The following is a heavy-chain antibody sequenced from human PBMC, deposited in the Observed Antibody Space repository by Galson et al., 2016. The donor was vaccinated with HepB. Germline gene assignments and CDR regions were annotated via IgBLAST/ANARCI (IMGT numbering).Heavy chain of an antibody. Sequence: ETLSLTCTVPGGSISSYYWSWIRQPPGRGLEWIGYVYYSGSTNYNPSLKSRVTISVAPSKNQFSLRLTSVTAADTGVYYCARSKVGDWDWYFDLWGRGTLLTVSS. D-gene: IGHD2-21*02. CDR3: ARSKVGDWDWYFDL. J-gene: IGHJ2*01. CDR2: VYYSGST. CDR1: GGSISSYY. V-gene: IGHV4-59*01.